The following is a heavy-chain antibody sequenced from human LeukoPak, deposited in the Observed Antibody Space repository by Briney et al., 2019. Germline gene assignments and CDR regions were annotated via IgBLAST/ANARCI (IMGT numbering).Heavy chain of an antibody. V-gene: IGHV4-59*01. J-gene: IGHJ6*03. CDR1: GGSISSYY. D-gene: IGHD3-22*01. Sequence: SETLSLTCTVSGGSISSYYWSWIRQPPGKGLEWIGYIYYSGSTNYNPSLKSRVTISVDTSKNQFSLKLSSVTAADTAVYYCARVGNQYYYDSSGYYYYYYMDVWGKGTTVTISS. CDR2: IYYSGST. CDR3: ARVGNQYYYDSSGYYYYYYMDV.